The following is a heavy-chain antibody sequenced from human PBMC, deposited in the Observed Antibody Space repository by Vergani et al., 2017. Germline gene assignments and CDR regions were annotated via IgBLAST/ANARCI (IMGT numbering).Heavy chain of an antibody. CDR3: TSRGEYCSSTSCYNY. V-gene: IGHV3-73*02. D-gene: IGHD2-2*02. Sequence: EVQLVESGGGLVQPGGSLKLSCAASGFTFSGSAMPWVRQASGKGLEWVGRIRSKANSYATAYAASVKGRFTISRDDSKNTAYLQMNSLKTEDTAVYYCTSRGEYCSSTSCYNYWGQGTLVTVSS. J-gene: IGHJ4*02. CDR1: GFTFSGSA. CDR2: IRSKANSYAT.